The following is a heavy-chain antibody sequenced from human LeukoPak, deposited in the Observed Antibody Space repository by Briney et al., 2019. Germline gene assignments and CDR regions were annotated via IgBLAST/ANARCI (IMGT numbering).Heavy chain of an antibody. D-gene: IGHD2-21*01. V-gene: IGHV1-18*01. CDR2: ISAYNGNT. Sequence: GASVKVSCKASGYTFTSYGNSWVRQAPGQGLEWMGWISAYNGNTNYAQKLQGRVTMTTDTSTSTAYMELRSLRSDDTAVYYCARAVSVASLSGWFDPWGQGTLVTVSS. J-gene: IGHJ5*02. CDR1: GYTFTSYG. CDR3: ARAVSVASLSGWFDP.